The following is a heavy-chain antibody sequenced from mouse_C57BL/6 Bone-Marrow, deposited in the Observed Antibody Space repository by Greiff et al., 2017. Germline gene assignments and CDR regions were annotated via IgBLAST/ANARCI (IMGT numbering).Heavy chain of an antibody. V-gene: IGHV1-81*01. Sequence: VQLQQSGAELARPGASVKLSCKASGYTFTSYGISWVKQRTGQGLEWIGEIYPRSGNTYYNEKFKGKATLTADKSSSKAYMELRSLTSEDSAVYFCAREGAYYSNYDAMDYWGQGTSVTVSS. CDR1: GYTFTSYG. D-gene: IGHD2-5*01. CDR3: AREGAYYSNYDAMDY. J-gene: IGHJ4*01. CDR2: IYPRSGNT.